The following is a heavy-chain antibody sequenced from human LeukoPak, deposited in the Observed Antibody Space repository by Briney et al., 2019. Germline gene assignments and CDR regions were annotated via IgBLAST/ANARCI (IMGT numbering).Heavy chain of an antibody. CDR2: ISSSSNYI. CDR1: GFTFSSYS. Sequence: GGSLRLSCAASGFTFSSYSMNWVRQAPGKGLEWVSSISSSSNYIYYADSVKGRFTISRDNAKNSLYLQMNSLRAEDTAVHYCATYYYDSSGYYHDAFDIWGQGTMVTVSS. V-gene: IGHV3-21*01. D-gene: IGHD3-22*01. J-gene: IGHJ3*02. CDR3: ATYYYDSSGYYHDAFDI.